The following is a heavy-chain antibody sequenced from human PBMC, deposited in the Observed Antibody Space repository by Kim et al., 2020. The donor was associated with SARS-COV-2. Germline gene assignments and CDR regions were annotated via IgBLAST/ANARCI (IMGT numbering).Heavy chain of an antibody. CDR2: IRSKPNNYAT. CDR1: GFTFSASA. Sequence: GGSLRLSCAASGFTFSASAMHWVRQASGKGLEWVGRIRSKPNNYATSYAASVTGRFTISRDDSTNTVYLQMHSLKTDDTAVYFCSRHSGKHGDRGFDNWGQGTLVTVSS. V-gene: IGHV3-73*01. D-gene: IGHD4-17*01. CDR3: SRHSGKHGDRGFDN. J-gene: IGHJ4*02.